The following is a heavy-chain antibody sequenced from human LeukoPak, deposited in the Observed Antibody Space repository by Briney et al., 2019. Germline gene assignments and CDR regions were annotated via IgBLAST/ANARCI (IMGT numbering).Heavy chain of an antibody. V-gene: IGHV4-34*01. D-gene: IGHD6-6*01. CDR2: INHSGST. CDR1: GGSFSGYY. CDR3: ARHSSSLDAFDI. Sequence: SSESLSLTCVVYGGSFSGYYWSWIRQPPGKGLEWIGVINHSGSTNYNPSVKSRVTISVDTSKTQFSLKLSSVTAADTAVYYCARHSSSLDAFDIWGQGTMVTVSS. J-gene: IGHJ3*02.